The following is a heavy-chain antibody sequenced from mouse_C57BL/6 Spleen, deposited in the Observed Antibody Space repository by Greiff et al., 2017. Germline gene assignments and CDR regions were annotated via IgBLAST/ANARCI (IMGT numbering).Heavy chain of an antibody. CDR2: IYPGSGNT. Sequence: VQLQQSGAELVRPGASVKLSCKASGYTFTDYYINWVKQRPGQGLEWIARIYPGSGNTYYNEKFKGKATLTAEKSSSTAYMQLSSLTSEDSAVYFCARGSITTVVAPFDYWGQGTTLTVSS. D-gene: IGHD1-1*01. V-gene: IGHV1-76*01. J-gene: IGHJ2*01. CDR3: ARGSITTVVAPFDY. CDR1: GYTFTDYY.